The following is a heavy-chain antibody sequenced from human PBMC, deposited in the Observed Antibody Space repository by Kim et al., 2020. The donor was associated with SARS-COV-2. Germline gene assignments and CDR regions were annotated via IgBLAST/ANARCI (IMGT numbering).Heavy chain of an antibody. CDR3: ARHTYYYGNFFDY. J-gene: IGHJ4*02. D-gene: IGHD3-10*01. V-gene: IGHV4-59*08. CDR1: GGSISFYY. Sequence: SETLSLTCTVSGGSISFYYWSWIRQPPGKGLEWIGYIYSSGSTDYNPSLKSRVSISVDTSKKQFSLNLTSVTAADTAVYYCARHTYYYGNFFDYWGQGILVTVSS. CDR2: IYSSGST.